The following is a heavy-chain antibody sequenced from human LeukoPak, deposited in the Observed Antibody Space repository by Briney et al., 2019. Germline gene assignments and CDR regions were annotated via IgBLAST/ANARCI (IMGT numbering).Heavy chain of an antibody. CDR2: IYYSGST. D-gene: IGHD2-2*01. CDR1: GGSISSYY. Sequence: SETLSLTCTVSGGSISSYYWSWIRQPPEKGLEWIGYIYYSGSTNYNPSLKSRVTISVDTSKNQFSLKLSSVTAADTAVYYCAREVVPAALSGEGYFDYWGQGTLVTVSS. J-gene: IGHJ4*02. CDR3: AREVVPAALSGEGYFDY. V-gene: IGHV4-59*01.